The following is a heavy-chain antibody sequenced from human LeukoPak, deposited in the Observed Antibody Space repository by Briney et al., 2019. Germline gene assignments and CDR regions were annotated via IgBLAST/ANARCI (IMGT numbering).Heavy chain of an antibody. Sequence: SETLSLTCTVSGGSISSGGYYWSWIRQHPGKGLEWIGYIYYSGSTYYNPSLKSRVTLSVDTSKNQFSLKLSSVTAADTAVYYCARVWGYCSSTSCYRSAFDIWGQGTMVTVSS. CDR1: GGSISSGGYY. D-gene: IGHD2-2*02. CDR3: ARVWGYCSSTSCYRSAFDI. CDR2: IYYSGST. J-gene: IGHJ3*02. V-gene: IGHV4-31*03.